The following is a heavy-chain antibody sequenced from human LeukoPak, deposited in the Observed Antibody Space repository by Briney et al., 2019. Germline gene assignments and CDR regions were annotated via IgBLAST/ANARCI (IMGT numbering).Heavy chain of an antibody. D-gene: IGHD2-2*01. CDR1: GYTFTSYG. J-gene: IGHJ5*02. V-gene: IGHV1-18*01. CDR3: ARWDCSSTSCYPPDP. CDR2: ISAYNGNT. Sequence: ASVKVSCKASGYTFTSYGISWVRRAPGQGLEWMGWISAYNGNTNYAQKLQGRVTMTTDTSTSTAYMELRSLRSDDTAVYYCARWDCSSTSCYPPDPWGQGTLVTVSS.